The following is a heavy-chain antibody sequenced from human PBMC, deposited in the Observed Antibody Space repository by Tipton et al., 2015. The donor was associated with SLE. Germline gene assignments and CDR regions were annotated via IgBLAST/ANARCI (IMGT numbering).Heavy chain of an antibody. V-gene: IGHV3-33*01. CDR3: AGIYRSSSGCGMDV. Sequence: QLVQSGGGVVQPGRSLRLSCAASGFTFSIYGMHWVRQAPGKGLEWVAVIWYDGSNKYYADSVKGRFTISRDNSKNTLYLQMNSRRAEDTGMNYCAGIYRSSSGCGMDVWGPGTAVTVSS. CDR1: GFTFSIYG. CDR2: IWYDGSNK. D-gene: IGHD6-6*01. J-gene: IGHJ6*02.